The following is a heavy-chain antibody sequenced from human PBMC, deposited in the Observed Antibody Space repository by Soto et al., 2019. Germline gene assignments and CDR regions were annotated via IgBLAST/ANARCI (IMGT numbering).Heavy chain of an antibody. CDR3: ARGFYGLDV. V-gene: IGHV3-64D*08. CDR2: VSPDGNNE. J-gene: IGHJ6*02. Sequence: EVQLVESGGGLVQPGGSLRLSCSASGFTLSGRSMHWVRQAPGKGLEYVSGVSPDGNNEYYTDSVKGRFTISRDNSKNTLHLHMRSLRPEDTAVFYCARGFYGLDVWGQGTTFTVSS. CDR1: GFTLSGRS.